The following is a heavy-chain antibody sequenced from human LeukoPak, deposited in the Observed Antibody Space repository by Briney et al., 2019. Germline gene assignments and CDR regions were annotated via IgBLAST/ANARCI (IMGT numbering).Heavy chain of an antibody. CDR1: GGTFISYA. CDR3: ARDQYYDSSGYSNWFDL. CDR2: IIPIFGTA. J-gene: IGHJ5*02. V-gene: IGHV1-69*05. Sequence: SVKVSCKASGGTFISYAISWVRQAPGQGLEWMGRIIPIFGTANYAQKFQGRVTITTDESTSTAYMELSSLRSEDTAVYYCARDQYYDSSGYSNWFDLWGQGTLVTVSS. D-gene: IGHD3-22*01.